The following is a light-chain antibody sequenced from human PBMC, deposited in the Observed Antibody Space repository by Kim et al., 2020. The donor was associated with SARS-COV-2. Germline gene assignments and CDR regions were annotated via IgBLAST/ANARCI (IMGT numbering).Light chain of an antibody. Sequence: ASVVDRVTIPCRASQDISIYLAWFQQKPGTAPKSLIFGASILQDGVPSKFSGSGSETYFTLTISSLQPEDVATYYCQQYVSYPITFGQGTRLEIK. J-gene: IGKJ5*01. CDR1: QDISIY. CDR3: QQYVSYPIT. CDR2: GAS. V-gene: IGKV1-16*02.